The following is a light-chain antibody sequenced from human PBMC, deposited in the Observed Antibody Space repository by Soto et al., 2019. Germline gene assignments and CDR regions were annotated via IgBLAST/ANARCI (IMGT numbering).Light chain of an antibody. CDR2: DVS. CDR1: SSDVGGYNY. J-gene: IGLJ1*01. CDR3: CSYAGSYVYV. V-gene: IGLV2-11*01. Sequence: QSVLTQPRSVSGSPGQSVTISCTGTSSDVGGYNYVSWYQHHPGKAPKLLIYDVSKRPSGVPDRFSGSKSGNTASLTISGLQAEDEADYYCCSYAGSYVYVFGSGTKVT.